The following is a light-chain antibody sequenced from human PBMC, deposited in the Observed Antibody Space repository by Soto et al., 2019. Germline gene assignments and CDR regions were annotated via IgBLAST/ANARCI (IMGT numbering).Light chain of an antibody. V-gene: IGKV3-20*01. CDR3: QQYGSSPLT. CDR2: GAS. Sequence: EIVLTQSPGTLSLSPGERATLSCRASQSVSSSYLAWYQQKPGQAPRLLIYGASSRATGIHDKFSGSGSGTDVPLTISRLGPEDFAVYYCQQYGSSPLTFGGGTKVEIK. J-gene: IGKJ4*02. CDR1: QSVSSSY.